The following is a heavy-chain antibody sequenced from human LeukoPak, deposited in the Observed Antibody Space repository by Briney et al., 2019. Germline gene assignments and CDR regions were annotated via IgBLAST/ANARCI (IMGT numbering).Heavy chain of an antibody. D-gene: IGHD3-22*01. CDR3: ARDNTITMIVVALDY. J-gene: IGHJ4*02. V-gene: IGHV1-69*13. CDR2: IIPIFGTA. Sequence: GASVKVSCKASGYTFTGFYMHWVRQAPGQGLEWMGGIIPIFGTANYAQKFQGRVTITADESTSTVYMELSSLRSEDTAVYYCARDNTITMIVVALDYWGQGTLVTVSS. CDR1: GYTFTGFY.